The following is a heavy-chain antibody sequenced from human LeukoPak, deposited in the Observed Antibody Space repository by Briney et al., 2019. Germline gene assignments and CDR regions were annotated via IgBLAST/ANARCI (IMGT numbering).Heavy chain of an antibody. CDR2: ISYDGSNK. J-gene: IGHJ4*02. CDR1: GFTFSSYA. CDR3: ARDRVDTAMVTWSGYFDY. D-gene: IGHD5-18*01. Sequence: GGSLRLSCAASGFTFSSYAMHGVRQAPGKGLEWVAVISYDGSNKYYADSVKGRFTISRDNSKNTLYLQMNSLRAEDTAVYYCARDRVDTAMVTWSGYFDYWGQGTLVTVSS. V-gene: IGHV3-30-3*01.